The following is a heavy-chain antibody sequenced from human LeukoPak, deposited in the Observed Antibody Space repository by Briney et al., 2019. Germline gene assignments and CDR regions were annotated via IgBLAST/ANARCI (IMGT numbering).Heavy chain of an antibody. CDR1: GGSISSGSYY. D-gene: IGHD2-8*01. Sequence: SETLSLTCTVSGGSISSGSYYWSWIRQPAGKGLEWIARIYTSGSTNYNPSLKSRVTISVDTSKNQFSLKLSSVTAADTAVYYCARGGALMVYAMPGGFDPWGQGTLVTVSS. V-gene: IGHV4-61*02. J-gene: IGHJ5*02. CDR3: ARGGALMVYAMPGGFDP. CDR2: IYTSGST.